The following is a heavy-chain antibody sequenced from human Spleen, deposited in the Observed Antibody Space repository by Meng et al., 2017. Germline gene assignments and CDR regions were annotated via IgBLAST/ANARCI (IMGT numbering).Heavy chain of an antibody. Sequence: VHRHESGPGLVQPSRPRSLPCAVSGGSIRTTKWWNWVRQTPGKGLEWVGEIYHSGSTNYNPSLKSRVTMSVDKSKNQFSLKLTSVTAADTAVYYCASYNSGWPQFDSWGQGILVTVSS. J-gene: IGHJ4*02. D-gene: IGHD6-19*01. CDR1: GGSIRTTKW. V-gene: IGHV4-4*02. CDR2: IYHSGST. CDR3: ASYNSGWPQFDS.